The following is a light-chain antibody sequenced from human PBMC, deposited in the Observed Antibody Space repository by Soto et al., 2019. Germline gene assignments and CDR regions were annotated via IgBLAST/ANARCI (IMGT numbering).Light chain of an antibody. CDR3: QQYGSAPLT. J-gene: IGKJ4*01. CDR1: QSVAGSY. CDR2: AAS. Sequence: DIVLTQSPGTLSLSPGERATLSCRASQSVAGSYLAWYQHQRGQAPRLLIYAASSRATGIPDRFSGTGSRTDFTLTISRLEPEDFALYYCQQYGSAPLTFGGGTKVEIK. V-gene: IGKV3-20*01.